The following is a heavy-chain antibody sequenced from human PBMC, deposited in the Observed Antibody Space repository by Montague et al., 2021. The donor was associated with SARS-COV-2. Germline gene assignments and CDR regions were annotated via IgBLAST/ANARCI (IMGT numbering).Heavy chain of an antibody. CDR2: IYTSGTT. V-gene: IGHV4-61*02. CDR1: GGSISSGSYY. D-gene: IGHD5-12*01. J-gene: IGHJ4*02. Sequence: TLSLTCTGYGGSISSGSYYWSWIRQPAGKGLEWIGRIYTSGTTDYSFSLKSRVTISVDTSKNQFSLKLTSVTAADTAVYYCARAHSGSWAHLDNWGQGSLVTVSS. CDR3: ARAHSGSWAHLDN.